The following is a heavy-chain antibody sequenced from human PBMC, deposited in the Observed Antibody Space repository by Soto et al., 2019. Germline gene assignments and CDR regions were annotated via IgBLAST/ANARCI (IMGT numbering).Heavy chain of an antibody. CDR2: IYPGDSDT. V-gene: IGHV5-51*01. CDR1: GYSFTSYW. J-gene: IGHJ3*01. CDR3: ARCDRVAIARHDGFNF. D-gene: IGHD2-15*01. Sequence: GESLKISCKGSGYSFTSYWIGWVRQMPGKGLEWMGIIYPGDSDTRYSPSFQGQVTISADKSISTAYLQWSSLKASDTAMYYCARCDRVAIARHDGFNFPAQGSIVTGSS.